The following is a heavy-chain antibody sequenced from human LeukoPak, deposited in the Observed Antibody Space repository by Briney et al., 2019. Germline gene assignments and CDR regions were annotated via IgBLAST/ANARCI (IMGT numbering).Heavy chain of an antibody. CDR1: GFTFSNYG. D-gene: IGHD6-19*01. CDR2: IRFDESRT. J-gene: IGHJ4*02. Sequence: GGSLRLSCAASGFTFSNYGMHWVRQAPGKGLEWVAFIRFDESRTFYGDSVKGRFIITRDNSENTLFLHMHSLRPEDTAVYYCAKALVLTVAGTYYVDHWGQGTLVTVSS. V-gene: IGHV3-30*02. CDR3: AKALVLTVAGTYYVDH.